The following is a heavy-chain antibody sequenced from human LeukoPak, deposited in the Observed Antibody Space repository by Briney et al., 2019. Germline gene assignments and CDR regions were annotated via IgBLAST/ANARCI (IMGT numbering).Heavy chain of an antibody. Sequence: GASVKVSCQASGYTFTSYDINWVRQATGQGLEWMGWMNPNSGNTGYAQKFQGRVTMTRNTSISTAYMELSSLRSEDTAVYYCARAHRIGRMRSSSTSYWGQGTLVTVSS. V-gene: IGHV1-8*01. CDR3: ARAHRIGRMRSSSTSY. CDR2: MNPNSGNT. D-gene: IGHD2-2*01. J-gene: IGHJ4*02. CDR1: GYTFTSYD.